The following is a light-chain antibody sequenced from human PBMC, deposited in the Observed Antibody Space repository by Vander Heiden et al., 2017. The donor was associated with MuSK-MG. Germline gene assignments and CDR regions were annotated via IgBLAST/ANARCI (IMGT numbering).Light chain of an antibody. J-gene: IGKJ2*01. CDR2: AAS. Sequence: DIQLPQPPSSLSASVGDRVTITCRASQSISTYLNWYQQKPGEAPKVLIYAASSLLGGVPSRFRGSGSGTDFILTINSLQPEDIASYYCQQSYSNPRTFGQGTKLEIK. V-gene: IGKV1-39*01. CDR1: QSISTY. CDR3: QQSYSNPRT.